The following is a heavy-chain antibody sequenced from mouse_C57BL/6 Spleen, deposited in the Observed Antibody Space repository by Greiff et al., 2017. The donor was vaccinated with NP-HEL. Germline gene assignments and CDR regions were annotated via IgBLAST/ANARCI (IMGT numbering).Heavy chain of an antibody. Sequence: VQLQQPGTELVKPGASVKLSCKASGYTFTSYWMHWVKQRPGQGLEWIGNINPSNGGTNYNEKFKSKATLTVDKSSSTAYMQLSSLTSEDSAVYYCARSGSSFGGAMDDWGKGTSVTVSS. CDR1: GYTFTSYW. V-gene: IGHV1-53*01. CDR3: ARSGSSFGGAMDD. CDR2: INPSNGGT. J-gene: IGHJ4*01. D-gene: IGHD1-1*01.